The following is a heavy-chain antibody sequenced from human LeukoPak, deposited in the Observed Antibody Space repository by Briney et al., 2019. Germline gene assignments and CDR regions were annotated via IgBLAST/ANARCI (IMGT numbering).Heavy chain of an antibody. J-gene: IGHJ5*02. CDR2: FDPEDGET. V-gene: IGHV1-24*01. Sequence: ASVKVSCKVSGYTLTELSMHWVRQAPGKGLEWMGGFDPEDGETIYAQKFQGRVTMTEDTSTDTAYMELSSLRSEDTAVYYCATDLVTMVRGVIRFDPWGQGTLVTVSS. CDR1: GYTLTELS. CDR3: ATDLVTMVRGVIRFDP. D-gene: IGHD3-10*01.